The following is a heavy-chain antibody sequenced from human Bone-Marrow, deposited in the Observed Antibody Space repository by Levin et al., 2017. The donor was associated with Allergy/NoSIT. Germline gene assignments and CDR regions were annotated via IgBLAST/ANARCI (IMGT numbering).Heavy chain of an antibody. CDR1: GFTFSSNG. CDR3: ARDVRVGQTYLDY. J-gene: IGHJ4*02. Sequence: LSLTCAASGFTFSSNGMHWVRQAPGKGLDWVAVIWHDGKKKYYGDSVKGRFTISRDNSKNTVYLQMDSLRAEDTAIYYCARDVRVGQTYLDYWGQGTLVTVSS. CDR2: IWHDGKKK. D-gene: IGHD1-26*01. V-gene: IGHV3-33*01.